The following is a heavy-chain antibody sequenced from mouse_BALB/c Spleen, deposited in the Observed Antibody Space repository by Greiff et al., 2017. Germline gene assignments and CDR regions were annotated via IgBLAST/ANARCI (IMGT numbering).Heavy chain of an antibody. CDR1: GFTFSSYT. CDR3: TREANAMDY. J-gene: IGHJ4*01. CDR2: ISSGGSYT. V-gene: IGHV5-6-4*01. Sequence: EVQVVESGGGLVKPGGSLKLSCAASGFTFSSYTMSWVRQTPEKRLEWVATISSGGSYTYYPDSVKGRFTISRDNAKNTLYLQMSSLKSEDTAMYYCTREANAMDYWGQGTSVTVSS.